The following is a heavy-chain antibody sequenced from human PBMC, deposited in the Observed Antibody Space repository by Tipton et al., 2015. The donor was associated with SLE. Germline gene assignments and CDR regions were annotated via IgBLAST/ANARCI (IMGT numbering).Heavy chain of an antibody. D-gene: IGHD4-23*01. V-gene: IGHV4-61*02. Sequence: TLSLTCTVSGGSISSGSYYWSWIRQPAGKGLEWIGRIYTSGSTNYNPSLKSRATISVDTSKNQFSLRLSAVTAADTAVYYCARDRGGNSSVYFDYWGQGTLVTVSS. CDR2: IYTSGST. J-gene: IGHJ4*02. CDR1: GGSISSGSYY. CDR3: ARDRGGNSSVYFDY.